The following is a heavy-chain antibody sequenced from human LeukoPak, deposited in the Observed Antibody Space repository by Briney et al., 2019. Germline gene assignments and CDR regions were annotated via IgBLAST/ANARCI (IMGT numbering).Heavy chain of an antibody. CDR2: INHSGST. J-gene: IGHJ4*02. V-gene: IGHV4-34*01. CDR3: ALGGDYYDSSGYYYRDY. D-gene: IGHD3-22*01. CDR1: GGSFSGYY. Sequence: SETLSLTCAVYGGSFSGYYWSRIRQLPGKGLEWIGEINHSGSTNYNPSLKSRVTISVDTSKNQFSLKLSSVTAADTAVYYCALGGDYYDSSGYYYRDYWGQGTLVTVSS.